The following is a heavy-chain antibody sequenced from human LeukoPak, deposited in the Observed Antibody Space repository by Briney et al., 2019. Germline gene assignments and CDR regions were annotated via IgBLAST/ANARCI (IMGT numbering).Heavy chain of an antibody. CDR2: IYSGGST. Sequence: GGSLRLSCAVSGFTVSTYYMSWVRQVPGKGLEWVSVIYSGGSTYYADSVKGRFTISRDNSKNTLYMQMNSLRAEDTAVYYCAKGDKPVIAMVKFDYWGQGTLVTVSS. CDR1: GFTVSTYY. CDR3: AKGDKPVIAMVKFDY. J-gene: IGHJ4*02. V-gene: IGHV3-53*01. D-gene: IGHD5-18*01.